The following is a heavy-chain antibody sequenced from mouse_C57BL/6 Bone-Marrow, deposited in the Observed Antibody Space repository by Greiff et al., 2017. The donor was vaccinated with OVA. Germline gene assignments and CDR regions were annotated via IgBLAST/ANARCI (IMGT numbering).Heavy chain of an antibody. CDR3: ARDPYGSPFFDY. Sequence: EVQLVESGGGLVKPGGSLKLSCAASGFTFSSYAMSWVRQTPEKRLEWVATISDGGSYTYYPDDVKGRFTISRDNAKNNLYLQMSHLKSEDTAMYYCARDPYGSPFFDYWGQGTTLTVSS. V-gene: IGHV5-4*01. CDR2: ISDGGSYT. D-gene: IGHD1-1*01. CDR1: GFTFSSYA. J-gene: IGHJ2*01.